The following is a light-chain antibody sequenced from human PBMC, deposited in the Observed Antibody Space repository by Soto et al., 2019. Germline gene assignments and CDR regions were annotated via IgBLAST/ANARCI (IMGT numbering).Light chain of an antibody. J-gene: IGLJ1*01. Sequence: QSVLTQLPSASGTPGQSVTISCSGSSSNIGSNYAYWYQHHPGTAPKPLIYRNNQRPSGVPDRFSGSKSGPSASLAISGLRSEDEADYYCAAWDDSRSGSYVFGTGTKVTVL. CDR1: SSNIGSNY. V-gene: IGLV1-47*01. CDR2: RNN. CDR3: AAWDDSRSGSYV.